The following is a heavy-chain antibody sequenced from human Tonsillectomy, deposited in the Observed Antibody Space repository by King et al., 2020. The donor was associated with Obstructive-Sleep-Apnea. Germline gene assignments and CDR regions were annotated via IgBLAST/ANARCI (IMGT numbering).Heavy chain of an antibody. Sequence: VQLVQSGGGLVQPGGSLRLSCAASGFTFSPYWMSWVRQAPGKGLEWVANIKRDGTEEYYADSVRGRFTISRDNAKNSLYLQMNSLRVEDTALYYFVRDDWGPGDYWGQGTLVTVSS. J-gene: IGHJ4*02. CDR1: GFTFSPYW. CDR2: IKRDGTEE. D-gene: IGHD7-27*01. CDR3: VRDDWGPGDY. V-gene: IGHV3-7*01.